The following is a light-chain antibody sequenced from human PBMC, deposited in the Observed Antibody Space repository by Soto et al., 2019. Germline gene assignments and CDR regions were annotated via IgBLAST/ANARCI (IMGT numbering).Light chain of an antibody. CDR3: QPYGSAPLT. CDR1: QSVSNNY. J-gene: IGKJ5*01. CDR2: AAS. V-gene: IGKV3-20*01. Sequence: EIVLTQSPGTLSLSPGERATLSCRASQSVSNNYLAWYQQKPGQAPRLLISAASSSATAIQDRFSGSGSGTDFTLTISRLEPVDVAVYFCQPYGSAPLTFGQGTRLEIE.